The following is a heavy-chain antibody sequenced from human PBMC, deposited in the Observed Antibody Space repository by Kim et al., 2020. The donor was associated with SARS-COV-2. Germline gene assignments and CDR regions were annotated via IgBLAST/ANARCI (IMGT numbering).Heavy chain of an antibody. V-gene: IGHV3-21*01. D-gene: IGHD1-26*01. Sequence: GGSLRLSCAASGFTFSSYSMNWVRQAPGKGLEWVSSISSSSSYIYYADSVKGRFTISRDNAKNSLYLQMNSLRAEDTAVYYCARVMVGATGTVYGMDVWGQGTTVTVSS. CDR2: ISSSSSYI. CDR3: ARVMVGATGTVYGMDV. CDR1: GFTFSSYS. J-gene: IGHJ6*02.